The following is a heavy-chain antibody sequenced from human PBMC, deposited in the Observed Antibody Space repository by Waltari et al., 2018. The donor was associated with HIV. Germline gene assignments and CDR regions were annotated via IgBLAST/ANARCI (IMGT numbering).Heavy chain of an antibody. J-gene: IGHJ6*02. CDR2: INKDGTTT. D-gene: IGHD6-13*01. Sequence: EVQLVESGGGLVQPGGSLRLSCAASGFTFYRYWMHWVRQAPGKGLVWVSRINKDGTTTNYAESVKGRFTISRDNAKNTLHLQMNSLRVEDTAVYYCARVQQDMGHYYGLDVWGQGSTVIVSS. V-gene: IGHV3-74*01. CDR3: ARVQQDMGHYYGLDV. CDR1: GFTFYRYW.